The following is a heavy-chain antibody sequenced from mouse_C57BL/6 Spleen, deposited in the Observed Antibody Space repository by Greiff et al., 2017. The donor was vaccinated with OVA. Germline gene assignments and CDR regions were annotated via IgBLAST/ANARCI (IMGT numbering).Heavy chain of an antibody. J-gene: IGHJ3*01. D-gene: IGHD4-1*02. V-gene: IGHV1-66*01. CDR3: LNWDSWFAY. CDR1: GYSFTSYY. Sequence: VQLQESGPELVKPGASVKISCKASGYSFTSYYIHWVKQRPGQGLEWIGWIYPGSGNTKYNEKFKGKATLTADTSSSTAYMQLSSLTSEDSAVYYCLNWDSWFAYWGQGTLVTVSA. CDR2: IYPGSGNT.